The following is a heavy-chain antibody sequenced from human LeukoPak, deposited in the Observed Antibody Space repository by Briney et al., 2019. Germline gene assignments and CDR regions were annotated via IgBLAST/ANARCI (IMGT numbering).Heavy chain of an antibody. D-gene: IGHD3-10*01. CDR1: GFTFSIYA. Sequence: PGGSLRLSCAACGFTFSIYAMSWVRQTPGKGLEWVSSISGSGDFTYYAGAVKGRFTISRDNSKNTLYLQVNSLRAEDSAIYYCAKDRPNYFGTNGHYYRRDGDYWGQGTLATVSS. J-gene: IGHJ4*02. CDR3: AKDRPNYFGTNGHYYRRDGDY. CDR2: ISGSGDFT. V-gene: IGHV3-23*01.